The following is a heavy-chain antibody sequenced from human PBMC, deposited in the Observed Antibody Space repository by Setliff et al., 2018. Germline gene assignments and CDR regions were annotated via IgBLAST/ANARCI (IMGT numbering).Heavy chain of an antibody. CDR3: ARRGPHYSSKFDY. V-gene: IGHV4-39*02. CDR2: LSNGGET. CDR1: GGSASSNNDY. D-gene: IGHD2-15*01. Sequence: TSETLSLTCTVSGGSASSNNDYWAWIRQPPGKGLEWIRSLSNGGETYHNPSLKSRVTISMDTSKNHFSLGLSSVTAADTAVYFCARRGPHYSSKFDYWSQGTLVTVSS. J-gene: IGHJ4*02.